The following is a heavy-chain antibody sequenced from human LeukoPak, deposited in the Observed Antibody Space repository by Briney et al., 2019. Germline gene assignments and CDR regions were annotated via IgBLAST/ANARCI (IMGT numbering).Heavy chain of an antibody. J-gene: IGHJ4*02. D-gene: IGHD3-22*01. Sequence: GGSLRLSCAASGFTFSSYAMSWVRQAPGKGLQWASSITGSGDGTYYADSVKGRFTISRDNSENTLYLQMNSLRVEDTAVYFCARDRPNYYGSNGHYYRRNGDYWGQGTLVTVSS. V-gene: IGHV3-23*01. CDR2: ITGSGDGT. CDR1: GFTFSSYA. CDR3: ARDRPNYYGSNGHYYRRNGDY.